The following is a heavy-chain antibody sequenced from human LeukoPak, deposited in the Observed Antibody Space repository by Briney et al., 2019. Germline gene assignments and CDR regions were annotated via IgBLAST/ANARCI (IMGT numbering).Heavy chain of an antibody. Sequence: GGSLRLSCAASGFTFSNSALSWVRQAPGKGLEWVSAISDSGGSTYYADSVKGRFTISRDNSKNTLYLQMNSLRADDTAVYYCAKKMHSRTWYFDYWGQGTLVTVSS. CDR2: ISDSGGST. CDR3: AKKMHSRTWYFDY. J-gene: IGHJ4*02. V-gene: IGHV3-23*01. CDR1: GFTFSNSA. D-gene: IGHD2-2*01.